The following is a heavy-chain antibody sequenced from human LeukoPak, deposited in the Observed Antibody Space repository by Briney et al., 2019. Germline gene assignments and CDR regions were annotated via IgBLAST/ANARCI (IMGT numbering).Heavy chain of an antibody. CDR3: ARRVSSSGWFDP. D-gene: IGHD6-6*01. Sequence: GESLKISCKGSGYSFTSYWISWVRQMPGKGLEWMGRIDPSDSYTNYSPSFQGHVTISADKSISTAYLQWGSLKASDTAMYYCARRVSSSGWFDPWGQGTLVTVSS. J-gene: IGHJ5*02. CDR1: GYSFTSYW. CDR2: IDPSDSYT. V-gene: IGHV5-10-1*01.